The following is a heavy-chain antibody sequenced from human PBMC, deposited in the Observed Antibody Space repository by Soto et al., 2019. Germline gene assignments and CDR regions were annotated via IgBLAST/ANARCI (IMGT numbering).Heavy chain of an antibody. CDR1: GGTFSSYA. J-gene: IGHJ6*02. V-gene: IGHV1-69*12. D-gene: IGHD1-26*01. Sequence: QVQLVQSGAEVKKPGSSVKVSCKASGGTFSSYAISWVRQAPGQGLEWMGGIIPIFGTANYAQKFQGRVTITADESTSTAYMELSSRRSEDTAVYYCARGPPRCGSYGYYGMDVWGQGTTVTVS. CDR2: IIPIFGTA. CDR3: ARGPPRCGSYGYYGMDV.